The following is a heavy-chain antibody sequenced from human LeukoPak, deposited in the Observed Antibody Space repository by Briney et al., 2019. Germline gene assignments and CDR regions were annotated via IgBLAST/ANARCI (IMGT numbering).Heavy chain of an antibody. CDR3: AREANNWNYVEYFDY. CDR2: IYHSGST. V-gene: IGHV4-4*02. CDR1: GGSISSSNW. J-gene: IGHJ4*02. Sequence: PSETLSLTCAVSGGSISSSNWWSWVRQPPGKGLEWIGEIYHSGSTNYNPSLKSRVTISVDKSKNQFSLKLSSVTAADTAVYYCAREANNWNYVEYFDYWGQGTLVTVSS. D-gene: IGHD1-7*01.